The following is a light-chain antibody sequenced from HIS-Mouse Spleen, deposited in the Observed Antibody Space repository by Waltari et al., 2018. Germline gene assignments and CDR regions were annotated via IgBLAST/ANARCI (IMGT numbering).Light chain of an antibody. CDR3: CSYAGSSTYWV. CDR1: SSDVGSYNL. J-gene: IGLJ3*02. V-gene: IGLV2-23*01. CDR2: EGS. Sequence: QSALTQPASVSVSPGQSLTISCTGTSSDVGSYNLVSWYQQHPGKAPKLMIYEGSKRPSGVSNRFSGSKSGNTASLTISGLQAEDEADYYCCSYAGSSTYWVFGGGTKLTVL.